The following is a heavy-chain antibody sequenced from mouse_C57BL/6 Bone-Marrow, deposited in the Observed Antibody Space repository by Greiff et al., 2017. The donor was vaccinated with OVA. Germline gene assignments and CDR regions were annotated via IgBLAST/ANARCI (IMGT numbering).Heavy chain of an antibody. CDR3: ARPKGSSPMDY. D-gene: IGHD1-1*01. J-gene: IGHJ4*01. Sequence: QVQLQQSGAELVKPGASVKLSCKASGYTFTSYWMHWVKQRPGQGLEWIGMIHPNSGSTNYNEKFKSKATLTVDKSSSTAYMQLSSLTSEDSAVYYCARPKGSSPMDYWGQGTSVTVSS. V-gene: IGHV1-64*01. CDR2: IHPNSGST. CDR1: GYTFTSYW.